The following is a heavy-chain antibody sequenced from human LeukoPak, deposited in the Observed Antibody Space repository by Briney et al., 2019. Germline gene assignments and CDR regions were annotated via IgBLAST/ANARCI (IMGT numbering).Heavy chain of an antibody. CDR1: GFTFSSYA. J-gene: IGHJ4*02. Sequence: GGSLRLSCSASGFTFSSYAMHWVRQAPGKGLEWVSAISGSGGSTYYADSVKGRFTISRDNSKNTLYLQMNSLRAEDTAVYYCVGVAATTTYFDYWGQGTLVTVSS. V-gene: IGHV3-23*01. CDR3: VGVAATTTYFDY. D-gene: IGHD2-15*01. CDR2: ISGSGGST.